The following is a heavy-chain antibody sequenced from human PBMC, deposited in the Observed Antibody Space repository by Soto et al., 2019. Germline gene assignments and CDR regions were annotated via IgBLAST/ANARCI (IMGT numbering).Heavy chain of an antibody. V-gene: IGHV1-3*01. J-gene: IGHJ4*02. CDR3: GRDASTVAPSAELDY. CDR1: GYTFTSHV. CDR2: VNGGNGNT. Sequence: ASVKVSCKASGYTFTSHVMHWVRQAPGQRLEWMGWVNGGNGNTKYSQRFQGRVTISRDTSATTAYMELSRLTSEDKAVYYCGRDASTVAPSAELDYWGQGTLVTVSS. D-gene: IGHD6-19*01.